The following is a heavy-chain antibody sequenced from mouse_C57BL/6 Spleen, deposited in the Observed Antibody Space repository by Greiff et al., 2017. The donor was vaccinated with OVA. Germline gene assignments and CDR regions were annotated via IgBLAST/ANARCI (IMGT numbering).Heavy chain of an antibody. Sequence: EVQLVESGGGLVQPGGSLKLSCAASGFTFSDYGMAWVRQAPRKGPEWVAFISNLAYSIYYAATVTGRFTISRGNAKNTLYLEMSSLRSEDTAMYYGARHGYDEGAWFAYWGQGTLVTVSA. D-gene: IGHD2-2*01. CDR1: GFTFSDYG. CDR2: ISNLAYSI. V-gene: IGHV5-15*01. CDR3: ARHGYDEGAWFAY. J-gene: IGHJ3*01.